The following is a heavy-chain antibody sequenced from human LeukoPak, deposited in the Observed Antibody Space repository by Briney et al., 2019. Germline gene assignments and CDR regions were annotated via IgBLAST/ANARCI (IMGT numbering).Heavy chain of an antibody. J-gene: IGHJ3*02. CDR2: FDPDDEKT. CDR3: ATGTLQYLEWLFDAYDI. Sequence: ASVKVSRTVSGYTLAELSIQWVRQAPGQGLEWMGGFDPDDEKTIYAQRFEDRVTMSEDTSTDTAYMELSSLTSEDTAVYYCATGTLQYLEWLFDAYDIWGQGTMVTVSS. CDR1: GYTLAELS. V-gene: IGHV1-24*01. D-gene: IGHD3-3*01.